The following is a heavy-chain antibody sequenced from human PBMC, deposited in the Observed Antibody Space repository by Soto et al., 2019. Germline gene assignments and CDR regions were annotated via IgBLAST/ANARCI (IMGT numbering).Heavy chain of an antibody. V-gene: IGHV1-69*01. CDR1: GDTFSNSA. J-gene: IGHJ4*02. D-gene: IGHD5-12*01. CDR2: IITLFGTP. Sequence: QVQLVQSGAEVRKPGSSLKVSCKSSGDTFSNSAFSWVRQAPGQGLEWVGGIITLFGTPNYAQEFRDRATVTADESTSTVYLELSSLRSEDTAIYYCANERVAEMATGGWFDYWGQGTPVSVSS. CDR3: ANERVAEMATGGWFDY.